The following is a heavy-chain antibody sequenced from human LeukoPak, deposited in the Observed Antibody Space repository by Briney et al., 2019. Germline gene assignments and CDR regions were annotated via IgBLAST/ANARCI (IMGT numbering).Heavy chain of an antibody. V-gene: IGHV1-69*13. CDR3: ARGITVFGAPYYYYMDV. Sequence: GASVKASCKASGYTFTDYYIHWMRQAPGQGLEWMGGIIPIFGTANYAQKFQDRVTLTADESTSTAYMELSSLRSEDTALYYCARGITVFGAPYYYYMDVWGNGTTVTVS. CDR2: IIPIFGTA. D-gene: IGHD3-3*01. CDR1: GYTFTDYY. J-gene: IGHJ6*03.